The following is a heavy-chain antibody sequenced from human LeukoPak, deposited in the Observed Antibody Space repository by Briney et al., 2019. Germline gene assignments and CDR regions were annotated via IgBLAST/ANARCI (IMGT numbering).Heavy chain of an antibody. J-gene: IGHJ3*02. D-gene: IGHD4-23*01. CDR1: GGSISSSGFY. CDR3: ARGGSRLAVVNPALFAFDI. V-gene: IGHV4-39*07. Sequence: PSETLSLTCSVSGGSISSSGFYWGWIRQPPGTGLEWIGSVYYSGSTYYNPSLKSRVTISVDTSKNQFSLKLSSVTAADTAVYYCARGGSRLAVVNPALFAFDIWGQGTMVTVSS. CDR2: VYYSGST.